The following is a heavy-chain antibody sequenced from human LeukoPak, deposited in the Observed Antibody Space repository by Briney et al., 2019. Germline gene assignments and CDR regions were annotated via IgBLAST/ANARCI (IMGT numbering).Heavy chain of an antibody. D-gene: IGHD5-12*01. Sequence: GGSLRLSCAASGFTFSSYAMSWVRQAPAKGLEWVSAISGSGGSTYYADSVKGRFTISRDNSKNTLYLQMNSLRAEDTAVYYCAKDFGGYVMNWFDPWGQGTLVTVSS. CDR2: ISGSGGST. CDR3: AKDFGGYVMNWFDP. CDR1: GFTFSSYA. J-gene: IGHJ5*02. V-gene: IGHV3-23*01.